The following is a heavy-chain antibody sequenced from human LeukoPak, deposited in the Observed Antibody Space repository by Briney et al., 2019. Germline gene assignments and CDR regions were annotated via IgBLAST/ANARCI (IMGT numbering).Heavy chain of an antibody. CDR2: ISSSSTI. J-gene: IGHJ4*02. CDR1: GFTFSSYS. D-gene: IGHD3-22*01. Sequence: PGGSLRLSCAASGFTFSSYSMNWVRQAPGKGLEWVSYISSSSTIYYADSVKGRFTISRDNSKNTLNLQMNSLRSDDTAVYYCARDRSPRHYYDSSDYHGPADYWGQGALVTVSS. CDR3: ARDRSPRHYYDSSDYHGPADY. V-gene: IGHV3-48*01.